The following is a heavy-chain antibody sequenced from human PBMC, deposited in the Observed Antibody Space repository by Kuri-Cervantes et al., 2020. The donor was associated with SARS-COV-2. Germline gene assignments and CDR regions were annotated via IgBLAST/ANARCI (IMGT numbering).Heavy chain of an antibody. Sequence: GSLRLSCAVYGGSFSGYYWSWIRQPPGKGLEWIGEINHSGSTNYNPSLKSRVTISVDTSKNQFPLKLSSVTAADTAVYYCARPYGDDLNWYFDLWGRGTLVTVSS. CDR1: GGSFSGYY. V-gene: IGHV4-34*01. CDR3: ARPYGDDLNWYFDL. J-gene: IGHJ2*01. CDR2: INHSGST. D-gene: IGHD4-17*01.